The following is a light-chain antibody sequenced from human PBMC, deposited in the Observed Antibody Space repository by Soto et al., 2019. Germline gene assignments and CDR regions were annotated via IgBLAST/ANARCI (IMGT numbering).Light chain of an antibody. Sequence: DIQMTQSPSTLSASVGDRLTITCRASQSINNWLAWYQKKPGRAPKLLIYKASVLETVAPSRFSGTGSGTEFTLTINGLQPDDFATYYCQQYNSYWTFGQGTKVDI. CDR1: QSINNW. CDR3: QQYNSYWT. J-gene: IGKJ1*01. CDR2: KAS. V-gene: IGKV1-5*03.